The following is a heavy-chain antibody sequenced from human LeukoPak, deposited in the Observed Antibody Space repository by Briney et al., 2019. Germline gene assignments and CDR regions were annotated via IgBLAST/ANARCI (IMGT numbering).Heavy chain of an antibody. CDR1: GGTFSNYA. J-gene: IGHJ4*02. D-gene: IGHD3-10*01. CDR3: ATTHDSRELMQADY. Sequence: SVKVSCKASGGTFSNYAFSWVRQAPGQGLEWMGRNMPILDITHYAQKFQGRVTISADKSTSTAYMDLSGLRYEDTAVYYCATTHDSRELMQADYWGQGTLVTVSS. V-gene: IGHV1-69*04. CDR2: NMPILDIT.